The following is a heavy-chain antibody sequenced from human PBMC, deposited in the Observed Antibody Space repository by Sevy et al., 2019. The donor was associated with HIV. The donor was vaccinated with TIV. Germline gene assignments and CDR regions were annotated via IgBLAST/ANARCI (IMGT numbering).Heavy chain of an antibody. CDR3: AKGQQLITQSGSYFYYGMNV. D-gene: IGHD6-13*01. J-gene: IGHJ6*02. CDR1: NLTFEDYA. Sequence: GGSLRLSCAASNLTFEDYAMHWVRRAPGKGLEWVSGISWNGADIGFAASVKGRFTISRDNAKSSVYLKINSQTPEDTSVYYCAKGQQLITQSGSYFYYGMNVWGQGTTVTVSS. CDR2: ISWNGADI. V-gene: IGHV3-9*01.